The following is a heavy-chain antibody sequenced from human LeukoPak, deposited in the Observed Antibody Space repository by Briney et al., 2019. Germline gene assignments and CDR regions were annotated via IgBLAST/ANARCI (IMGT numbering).Heavy chain of an antibody. CDR1: GFTFSNYG. J-gene: IGHJ4*02. CDR2: ISSSSSTI. CDR3: ARSYSSSWYRGGPFDY. Sequence: GGSLRLSCAASGFTFSNYGMNWVRQAPGKGLEWVSYISSSSSTIYYADSVKGRFTISRDNAKNSLYLQMNSLRAEDTAVYYCARSYSSSWYRGGPFDYWGQGTLVTVSS. D-gene: IGHD6-13*01. V-gene: IGHV3-48*01.